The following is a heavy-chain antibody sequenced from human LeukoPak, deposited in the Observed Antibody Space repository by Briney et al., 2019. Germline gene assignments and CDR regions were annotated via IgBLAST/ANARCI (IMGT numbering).Heavy chain of an antibody. CDR1: GFTFSSYA. D-gene: IGHD6-6*01. J-gene: IGHJ3*02. Sequence: GGSLRLSCAAPGFTFSSYAMSWVRQAPGKGLEWVSAISGSGGSTYYADSVKGRFTISRDNSKNTLYLQMNSLRAEDTAVYYCAKDLAYSSSGVDAFDIWGQGTMVTVSS. CDR3: AKDLAYSSSGVDAFDI. V-gene: IGHV3-23*01. CDR2: ISGSGGST.